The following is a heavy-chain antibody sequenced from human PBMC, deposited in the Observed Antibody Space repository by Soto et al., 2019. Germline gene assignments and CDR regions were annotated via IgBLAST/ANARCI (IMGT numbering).Heavy chain of an antibody. V-gene: IGHV4-59*11. CDR1: GGSINNHY. Sequence: QVQLQESGPGLVKPSETLSLTCTVSGGSINNHYWSWIRQPPGKGLEWIGSIYYSGTTNYNPSLKGRVTISVDTSNSRFYLNLTAPPAADTATYYYARANWCCAYWGQRTLVTVSS. CDR2: IYYSGTT. J-gene: IGHJ4*02. D-gene: IGHD2-8*02. CDR3: ARANWCCAY.